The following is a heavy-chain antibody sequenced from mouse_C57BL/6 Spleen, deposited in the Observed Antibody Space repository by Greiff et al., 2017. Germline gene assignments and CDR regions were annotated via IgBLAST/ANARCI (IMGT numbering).Heavy chain of an antibody. D-gene: IGHD3-2*02. CDR3: ARELRLRGYYAMDY. CDR2: INPNNGGT. Sequence: VQLKESGPELVKPGASVKIPCKASGYTFTDYNMDWVKQSHGKSLEWIGDINPNNGGTIYNQKFKGKATLTVDKSSSTAYMELRSLTSEDTAVYYCARELRLRGYYAMDYWGQGTSVTVSS. CDR1: GYTFTDYN. V-gene: IGHV1-18*01. J-gene: IGHJ4*01.